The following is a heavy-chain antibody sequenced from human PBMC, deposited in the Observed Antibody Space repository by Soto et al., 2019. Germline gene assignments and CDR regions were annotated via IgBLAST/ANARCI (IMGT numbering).Heavy chain of an antibody. Sequence: QVQLVQSAAEVKKPGASVKVSCKTSGYIFTNYGISWVRQAPGQGLEWMGWISDYDGLTNHSQKFQGRVTMTTDTSTSTAYMELRSLSSDDAAVYYCARVRYHDTSGYYDVDYWGQGTLVTVSS. CDR1: GYIFTNYG. V-gene: IGHV1-18*01. CDR2: ISDYDGLT. D-gene: IGHD3-22*01. J-gene: IGHJ4*02. CDR3: ARVRYHDTSGYYDVDY.